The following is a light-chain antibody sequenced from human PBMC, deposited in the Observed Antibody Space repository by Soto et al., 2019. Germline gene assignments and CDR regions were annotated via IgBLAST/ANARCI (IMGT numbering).Light chain of an antibody. V-gene: IGLV2-8*01. J-gene: IGLJ3*02. CDR3: SSYAACNIFHCV. CDR1: SSDVGGYNY. Sequence: QSALTQPPSASGSPGQSVTISCTGTSSDVGGYNYVSWYQQYPGRAPKLMIYEVTKRPSWVPYRFSGSKSGNTASLTVSGLQAEDDADYYGSSYAACNIFHCVLGGGTKLTVL. CDR2: EVT.